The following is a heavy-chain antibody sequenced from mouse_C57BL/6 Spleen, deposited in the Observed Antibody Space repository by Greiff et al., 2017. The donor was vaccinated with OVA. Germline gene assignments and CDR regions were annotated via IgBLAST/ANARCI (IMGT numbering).Heavy chain of an antibody. CDR1: GYTFTSYW. CDR2: IYPGSGST. CDR3: ARARQLRLQDYAMDY. J-gene: IGHJ4*01. D-gene: IGHD3-2*02. V-gene: IGHV1-55*01. Sequence: QVQLQQPGAELVKPGASVKMSCKASGYTFTSYWITWVKQRPGQGLEWIGDIYPGSGSTNYNEKFKSKATLTVDTSSSTAYMQLSSLTSEDSAVYYWARARQLRLQDYAMDYWGQGTSVTVSS.